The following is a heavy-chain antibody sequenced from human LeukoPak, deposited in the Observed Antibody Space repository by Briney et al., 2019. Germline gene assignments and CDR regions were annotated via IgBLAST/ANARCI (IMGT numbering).Heavy chain of an antibody. CDR2: TSGSGGST. CDR1: GFTLSNSA. CDR3: AKDTQSMIVVPYYFDY. V-gene: IGHV3-23*01. J-gene: IGHJ4*02. Sequence: GGSLRLSCAASGFTLSNSAMSWVRQAPGKGLEWVSATSGSGGSTYYADSVKGRFTISRDNSKNTLYLHMNTLRAEDTAVYHCAKDTQSMIVVPYYFDYWGQGTLVTVSS. D-gene: IGHD3-22*01.